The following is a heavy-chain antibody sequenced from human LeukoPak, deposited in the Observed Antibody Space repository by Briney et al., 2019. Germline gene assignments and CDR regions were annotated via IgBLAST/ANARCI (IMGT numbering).Heavy chain of an antibody. CDR2: IYYSGST. Sequence: PSETLSLTCTVSGGSISSSSYYWGWIRQPPGKGLEWIGSIYYSGSTYYNPPLKSRVTISVDTSKNQFSLKLSSVTAADTAVYYCATDIRYCSGGSCGRFYFDYWGQGTLVTVSS. D-gene: IGHD2-15*01. V-gene: IGHV4-39*07. CDR1: GGSISSSSYY. CDR3: ATDIRYCSGGSCGRFYFDY. J-gene: IGHJ4*02.